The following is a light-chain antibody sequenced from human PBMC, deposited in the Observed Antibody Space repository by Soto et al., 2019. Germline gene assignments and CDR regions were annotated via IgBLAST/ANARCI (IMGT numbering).Light chain of an antibody. V-gene: IGLV2-14*03. J-gene: IGLJ1*01. CDR2: DVN. CDR3: SSYTNSANYV. Sequence: QSVLAQPASVSGSPGESITISCTGTSSAVGAYNFVSWYQQHPGKAPKLMIYDVNNRPSGVSDRFSGSKSGNTASLTISGLQAEDETDYYCSSYTNSANYVFGTGTKVTVL. CDR1: SSAVGAYNF.